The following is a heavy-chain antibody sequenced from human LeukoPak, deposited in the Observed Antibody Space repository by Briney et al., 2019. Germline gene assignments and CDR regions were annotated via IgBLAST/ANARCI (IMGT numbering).Heavy chain of an antibody. Sequence: SETLSLTCTVSGGSISSNSYYWGWIRQPPGKGLEWVGTLSYSGSTYCNPSLKSRVTISVDTSKNQFSLKLSSVTAADTAVYYCVGGVDWSLDFWGQGALVTVSS. J-gene: IGHJ4*02. D-gene: IGHD3-9*01. CDR2: LSYSGST. CDR3: VGGVDWSLDF. V-gene: IGHV4-39*01. CDR1: GGSISSNSYY.